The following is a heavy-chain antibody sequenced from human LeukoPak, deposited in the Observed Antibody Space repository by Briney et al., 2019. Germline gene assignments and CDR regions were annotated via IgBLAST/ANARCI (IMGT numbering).Heavy chain of an antibody. D-gene: IGHD4-23*01. Sequence: SETLSLTCTVSGGSISSYYWSWIRQPPGKGLEWIGYIYYSGSTNYNPSLKSRVTISVDTSKNQFSPKLSSVTAADTAVYYCARVTTVVTRRGSYYFDYWGQGTLVTVSS. CDR2: IYYSGST. V-gene: IGHV4-59*08. CDR3: ARVTTVVTRRGSYYFDY. J-gene: IGHJ4*02. CDR1: GGSISSYY.